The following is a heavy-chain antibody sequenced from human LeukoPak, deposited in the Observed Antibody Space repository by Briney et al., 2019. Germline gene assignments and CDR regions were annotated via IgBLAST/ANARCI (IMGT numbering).Heavy chain of an antibody. V-gene: IGHV4-59*11. CDR3: ARGLGSHSSRQDY. Sequence: SETLSLICTVSGGSISSHYRSWIRQPPGKGLEWIGYIYYTGSTNYNPSLKSRVTILVDTAKNSFSLKLSSVTAADTAVYYCARGLGSHSSRQDYWGQGTLVTVSS. CDR2: IYYTGST. D-gene: IGHD6-13*01. CDR1: GGSISSHY. J-gene: IGHJ4*02.